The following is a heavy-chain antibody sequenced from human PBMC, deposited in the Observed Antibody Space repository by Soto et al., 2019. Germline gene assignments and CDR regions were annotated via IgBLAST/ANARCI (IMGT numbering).Heavy chain of an antibody. CDR1: GGTFSSYT. V-gene: IGHV1-69*08. CDR2: IIPILGIA. D-gene: IGHD3-9*01. CDR3: ARDTSPYYDILTGYYPLGY. Sequence: QVQLVQSGAEVKKPGSSVKVSCKASGGTFSSYTISWVRQAPGQGLEWMGRIIPILGIANYAQKFQGRVTIPAEKSTSPAYMELRSLRSEDTAVYYCARDTSPYYDILTGYYPLGYWGQGTLVTVSS. J-gene: IGHJ4*02.